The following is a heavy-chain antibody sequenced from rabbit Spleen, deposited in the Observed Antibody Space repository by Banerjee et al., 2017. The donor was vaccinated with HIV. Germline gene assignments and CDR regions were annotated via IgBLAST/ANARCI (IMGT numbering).Heavy chain of an antibody. CDR1: GFSFSSSYY. V-gene: IGHV1S45*01. CDR2: IYPDSSGST. CDR3: ARAPDGYGDMLDL. D-gene: IGHD2-1*01. J-gene: IGHJ4*01. Sequence: QEQLVESGGGLVQPGASLTLTCTASGFSFSSSYYICWVRQAPGKGLEWIGCIYPDSSGSTAYASWAKGRLTISKTSSTTVTLQMTSLTAADTATYFCARAPDGYGDMLDLWGPGTLVTVS.